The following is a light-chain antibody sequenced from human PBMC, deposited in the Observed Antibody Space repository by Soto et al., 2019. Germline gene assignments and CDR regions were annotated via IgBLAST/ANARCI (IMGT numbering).Light chain of an antibody. CDR1: TGAVTSNHH. CDR3: LLSYNAARV. Sequence: QAVVTQEPSLTVSPGATVTLTCGSSTGAVTSNHHPYWFQQKAGQAPRTLIYDTSNKHSWTPARFSGSLLGDKAALTLSGAQPEDEAQYYCLLSYNAARVFGGGTQLTVL. V-gene: IGLV7-46*01. CDR2: DTS. J-gene: IGLJ2*01.